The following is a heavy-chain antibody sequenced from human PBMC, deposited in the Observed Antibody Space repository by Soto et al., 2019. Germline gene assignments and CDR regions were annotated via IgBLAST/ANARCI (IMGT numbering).Heavy chain of an antibody. Sequence: GGSLRLSCAASGFTFSSYAMSWVRQAPGKGLEWVSAISGSGGSTLYADSVKGRITISRDNSKNTLYLQMSSLRAEDTAVYYCAKGRAPSGWYPPYYYGMDVWGLGTTVTVSS. CDR3: AKGRAPSGWYPPYYYGMDV. D-gene: IGHD6-19*01. CDR2: ISGSGGST. CDR1: GFTFSSYA. V-gene: IGHV3-23*01. J-gene: IGHJ6*02.